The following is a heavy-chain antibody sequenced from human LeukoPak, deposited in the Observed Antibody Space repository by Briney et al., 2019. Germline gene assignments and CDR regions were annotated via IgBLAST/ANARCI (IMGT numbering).Heavy chain of an antibody. V-gene: IGHV1-2*02. J-gene: IGHJ4*02. Sequence: GASVKVSCKASGYTFTGYYMHWVRQAPGQGLEWMGWINPNSGGTNYAQKFQGRVDMTRDPSISTAYMELSRLRSADTAVYYCARVGGGNSFIDYWGQGTLVTVSS. CDR3: ARVGGGNSFIDY. CDR2: INPNSGGT. CDR1: GYTFTGYY. D-gene: IGHD1-7*01.